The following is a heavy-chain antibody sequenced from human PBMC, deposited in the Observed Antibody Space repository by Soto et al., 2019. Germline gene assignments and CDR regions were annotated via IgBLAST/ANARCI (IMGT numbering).Heavy chain of an antibody. J-gene: IGHJ6*02. CDR2: ISSSGKI. CDR1: GFNFNSYT. V-gene: IGHV3-21*01. D-gene: IGHD2-15*01. CDR3: ARDCSGGSCYPGMDV. Sequence: EVQLVESGGGLVKPGGPLRLSCAASGFNFNSYTINWVRQAPGQRLEWLSSISSSGKIFSKDSVGGRFTISTDNAKNSVYLQINSLRAEDTAVYFCARDCSGGSCYPGMDVWGQGTTVTVSS.